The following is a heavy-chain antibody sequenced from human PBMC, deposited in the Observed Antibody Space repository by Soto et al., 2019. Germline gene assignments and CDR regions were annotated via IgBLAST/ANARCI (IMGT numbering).Heavy chain of an antibody. V-gene: IGHV1-3*01. CDR3: ARALGYCSTTSCPDDYYYYYGMDV. J-gene: IGHJ6*02. D-gene: IGHD2-2*01. CDR2: INAGNSNT. CDR1: GYTFTSYA. Sequence: QVQLVQSGAEVKKPGASVKVSCKASGYTFTSYAIHWVRQAPGQRLEWMGRINAGNSNTKYSQKFQGRVTVTRDTSASTAYMELSSLRSEDTAVYYCARALGYCSTTSCPDDYYYYYGMDVWGQGTTVTVSS.